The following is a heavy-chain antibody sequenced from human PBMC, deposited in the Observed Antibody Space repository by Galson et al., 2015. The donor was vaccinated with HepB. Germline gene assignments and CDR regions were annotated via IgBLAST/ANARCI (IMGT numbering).Heavy chain of an antibody. D-gene: IGHD2-8*01. CDR2: IGTSGATT. J-gene: IGHJ1*01. CDR3: ARAMVTVFDH. Sequence: SLRLSCAASGFAFSRSSMHWVRQAPGKGLERLSYIGTSGATTFYADSVKGRFIISRDDAKNSLYLEMNSLRAEDTAVYFCARAMVTVFDHWGQGTPVTVSS. CDR1: GFAFSRSS. V-gene: IGHV3-48*04.